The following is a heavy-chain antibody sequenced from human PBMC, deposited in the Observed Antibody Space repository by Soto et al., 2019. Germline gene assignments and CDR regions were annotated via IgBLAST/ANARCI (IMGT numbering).Heavy chain of an antibody. J-gene: IGHJ6*03. CDR2: IKSKTDGGTT. CDR3: TTAIQLWSRYYYYYMDV. CDR1: GFTFSNAW. D-gene: IGHD5-18*01. V-gene: IGHV3-15*01. Sequence: EVQLVESGGGLVKPGGSLRLSCAASGFTFSNAWMSWVRQAPGKGLEWVGRIKSKTDGGTTDYAAPVKGRFTISRDDSKNTLYLQMNRLKTEDTAVYYCTTAIQLWSRYYYYYMDVWGKGTTVTVS.